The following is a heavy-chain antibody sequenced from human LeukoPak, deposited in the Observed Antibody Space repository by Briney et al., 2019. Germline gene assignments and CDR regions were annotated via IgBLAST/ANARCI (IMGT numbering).Heavy chain of an antibody. CDR1: GLTFSSYG. CDR3: AKDKAAYFDY. Sequence: GGSLRLSCAASGLTFSSYGMHWVRQAPGKGLEWVAVISYDGSNKYYADSVKGRFTISRDNSKNTLYLQMNSLRAEDTAVYYCAKDKAAYFDYWGQGTLVTVSS. V-gene: IGHV3-30*18. J-gene: IGHJ4*02. CDR2: ISYDGSNK.